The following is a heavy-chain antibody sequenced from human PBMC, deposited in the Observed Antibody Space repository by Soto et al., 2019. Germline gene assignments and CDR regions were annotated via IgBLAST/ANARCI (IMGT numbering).Heavy chain of an antibody. CDR1: GGTFSSYA. CDR2: IIPIFGTA. Sequence: SVKVSCKASGGTFSSYAISWVRQAPGQGLEWMGGIIPIFGTANYAQKFQGRVTITADESTSTAYMELSSLRSEDTAVYYCARDGASYCISTSCYHNWFDPWGQGTLVTVSS. J-gene: IGHJ5*02. CDR3: ARDGASYCISTSCYHNWFDP. D-gene: IGHD2-2*01. V-gene: IGHV1-69*13.